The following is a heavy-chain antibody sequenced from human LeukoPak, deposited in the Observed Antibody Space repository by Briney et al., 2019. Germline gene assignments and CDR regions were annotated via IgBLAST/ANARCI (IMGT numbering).Heavy chain of an antibody. CDR2: IYYSGST. V-gene: IGHV4-61*08. D-gene: IGHD5-24*01. Sequence: SETLSLTCNVSGGSISRSDHYWSWIRQPPGKGLEWIGYIYYSGSTNYNPSLKSRVTISVDTSKTQFSLELSSVTAADTAVYYCARGSSGYNYDYFDYWGQGTLVTVSS. J-gene: IGHJ4*02. CDR3: ARGSSGYNYDYFDY. CDR1: GGSISRSDHY.